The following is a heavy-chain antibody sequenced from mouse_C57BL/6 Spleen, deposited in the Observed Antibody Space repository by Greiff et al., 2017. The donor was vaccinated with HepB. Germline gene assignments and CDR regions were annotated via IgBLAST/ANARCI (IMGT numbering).Heavy chain of an antibody. Sequence: QVQLQQPGAELVKPGASVKLSCKASGYTFTSYWMQWVKQRPGQGLEWIGEIDPSDSYTNYNQKFKGKATLTVDTSSSTAYMQLSSLTSEDSAVYYGARRDHSNWGYFDVWGTGTTVTVSS. CDR3: ARRDHSNWGYFDV. D-gene: IGHD2-5*01. CDR1: GYTFTSYW. CDR2: IDPSDSYT. J-gene: IGHJ1*03. V-gene: IGHV1-50*01.